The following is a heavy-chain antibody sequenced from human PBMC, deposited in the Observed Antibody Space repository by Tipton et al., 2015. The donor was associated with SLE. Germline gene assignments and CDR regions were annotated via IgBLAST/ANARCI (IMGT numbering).Heavy chain of an antibody. D-gene: IGHD6-13*01. J-gene: IGHJ4*02. CDR1: GFTFSSYA. V-gene: IGHV3-30-3*01. CDR3: ARGVSSWGY. Sequence: SLRLSCAASGFTFSSYAMSWVRQAPGKGLEWVAVISYDGSNKYYADSVKGRFTISRDNSKNTLYLQMNSLRAEDTAVYYCARGVSSWGYWGQGTLVTVSS. CDR2: ISYDGSNK.